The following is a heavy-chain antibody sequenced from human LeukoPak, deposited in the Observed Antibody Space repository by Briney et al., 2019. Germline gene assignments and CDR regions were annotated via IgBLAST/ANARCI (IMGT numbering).Heavy chain of an antibody. J-gene: IGHJ4*02. V-gene: IGHV3-7*01. Sequence: GGSLRLSCAASGFTFSSYWMSWVRQAPGKGLEWVANIKQDGSEKYYVDSVKGRFTISRDNDKNSLYLQMNSLRAEDTAVYYCARTEYSSGWSDFDYWGQGTLVTVSS. CDR1: GFTFSSYW. CDR2: IKQDGSEK. D-gene: IGHD6-19*01. CDR3: ARTEYSSGWSDFDY.